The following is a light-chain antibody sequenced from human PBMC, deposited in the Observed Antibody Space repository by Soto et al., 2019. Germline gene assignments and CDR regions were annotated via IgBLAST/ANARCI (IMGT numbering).Light chain of an antibody. V-gene: IGKV3-15*01. J-gene: IGKJ3*01. CDR1: QSVSSN. CDR3: QRYNNWPVI. Sequence: EIVMTQSPATLSVSPGERATLSYRASQSVSSNLAWYQQKPGQAPRLLIYDSSTRATGIPARFSGSGSGTEFTLTISSLQSGDFAVYLCQRYNNWPVIFGAATKVDIK. CDR2: DSS.